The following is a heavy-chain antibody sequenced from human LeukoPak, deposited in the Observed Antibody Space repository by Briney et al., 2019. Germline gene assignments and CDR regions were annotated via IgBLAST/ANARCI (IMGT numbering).Heavy chain of an antibody. CDR1: GGSFSGYY. V-gene: IGHV4-34*01. J-gene: IGHJ4*02. CDR3: ARLLATMVRGAAVDY. CDR2: INHSGST. D-gene: IGHD3-10*01. Sequence: SETLSLTCAVYGGSFSGYYWSWIRQPPGKGLEWIGEINHSGSTNYNPSLKSRVTISVDTSKNQFSLKLSSVTAADTAVYYCARLLATMVRGAAVDYWGQGTLVTVSS.